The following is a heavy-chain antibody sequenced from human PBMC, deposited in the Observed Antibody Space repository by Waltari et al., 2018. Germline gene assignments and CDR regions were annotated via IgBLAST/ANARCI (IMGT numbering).Heavy chain of an antibody. D-gene: IGHD6-6*01. J-gene: IGHJ4*02. V-gene: IGHV3-23*04. CDR1: GFPFRSCA. CDR2: SCGSGGST. Sequence: EVQLVESGGGLVQPGGSLRLACAASGFPFRSCAMSWVRQAPGKGLEVFTASCGSGGSTDYADSVKGRFTISRDNSKNTLYLQMNSLRAEDTAVYYCAKFNSSCVYCGQGTLVTVSS. CDR3: AKFNSSCVY.